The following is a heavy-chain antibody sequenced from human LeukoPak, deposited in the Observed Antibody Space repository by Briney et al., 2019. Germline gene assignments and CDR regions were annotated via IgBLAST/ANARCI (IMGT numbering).Heavy chain of an antibody. V-gene: IGHV5-51*01. J-gene: IGHJ4*02. Sequence: GESLKISCKGSGYNFINYWIGWVRQMPGKGLEWMGIIYPGDSDTRYSPSFQGQVTISADKSISTAYLQWSSLKASDTAMYYCARHLAHYYGSGSYYNTFDYWGQGTLVTVSS. D-gene: IGHD3-10*01. CDR3: ARHLAHYYGSGSYYNTFDY. CDR1: GYNFINYW. CDR2: IYPGDSDT.